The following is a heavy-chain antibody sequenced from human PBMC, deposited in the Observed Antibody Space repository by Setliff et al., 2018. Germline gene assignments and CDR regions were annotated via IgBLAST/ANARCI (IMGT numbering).Heavy chain of an antibody. CDR3: ARALPWGSSWDRYFDL. Sequence: NPSETLSLTCTVSGDSISSYYWSWIRQPPGKGLEWTGYIYNSGSTNYNPSLKSRVTIFVDTSKNHFSLKLTSVTAADTAVYYCARALPWGSSWDRYFDLWGRGTLVTVSS. CDR1: GDSISSYY. V-gene: IGHV4-59*01. J-gene: IGHJ2*01. D-gene: IGHD6-13*01. CDR2: IYNSGST.